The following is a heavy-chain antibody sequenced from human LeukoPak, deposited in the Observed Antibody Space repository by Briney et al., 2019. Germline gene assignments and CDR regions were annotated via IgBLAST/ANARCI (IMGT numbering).Heavy chain of an antibody. CDR3: ARYCDTTSCYRY. Sequence: GESLKISCQGSGSPFTNYWIGWVRQMPGKGLEWMGIIYPSDSDTIYNPSFQGQVTISVDKSTNTAYLQWSSLKASDTAMYFCARYCDTTSCYRYWGQGTLVTVSS. CDR1: GSPFTNYW. CDR2: IYPSDSDT. J-gene: IGHJ4*02. D-gene: IGHD2-2*01. V-gene: IGHV5-51*01.